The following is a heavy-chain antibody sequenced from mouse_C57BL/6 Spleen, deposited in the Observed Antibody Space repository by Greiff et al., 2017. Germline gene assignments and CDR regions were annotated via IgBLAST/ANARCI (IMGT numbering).Heavy chain of an antibody. CDR3: ARENYGNYGFAY. J-gene: IGHJ3*01. Sequence: QVQLQQSGAELVRPGASVKLSCKASGYTFTDYYINWVKQRPGQGLEWIARIYPGSGNTYYNEKFKGKATLTAEKSSSTAYMQLSSLTSEDSAVYFCARENYGNYGFAYWGQGTLVTVSA. CDR1: GYTFTDYY. D-gene: IGHD2-1*01. V-gene: IGHV1-76*01. CDR2: IYPGSGNT.